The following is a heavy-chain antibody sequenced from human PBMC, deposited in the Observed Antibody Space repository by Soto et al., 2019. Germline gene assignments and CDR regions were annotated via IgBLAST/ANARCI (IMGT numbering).Heavy chain of an antibody. V-gene: IGHV4-59*01. CDR3: ARGGPGDSYAFDF. Sequence: SETLSLTCTVSGGSLAYYYWSWIRQPPGKGVEFVGYIYYSGSANYNPSLRRRVPISVATSRNQFSLRLNFVTAADTALYYCARGGPGDSYAFDFWGPGTMVTVSS. D-gene: IGHD2-21*02. CDR1: GGSLAYYY. J-gene: IGHJ3*01. CDR2: IYYSGSA.